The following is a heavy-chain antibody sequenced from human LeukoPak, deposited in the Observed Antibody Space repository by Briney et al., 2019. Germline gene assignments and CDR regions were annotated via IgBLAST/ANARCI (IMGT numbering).Heavy chain of an antibody. Sequence: PGGSLRLSCAASGFTFSSYAMSWVRQAPGKGLEWVSAISGSGGSTYYADSVKGRFTISRDNSKNTLYLQMNSLRAEDTAVYYCAKHGTVWGSYRYSDCYYGMDVWGQGTTVTVSS. J-gene: IGHJ6*02. CDR1: GFTFSSYA. CDR2: ISGSGGST. V-gene: IGHV3-23*01. D-gene: IGHD3-16*02. CDR3: AKHGTVWGSYRYSDCYYGMDV.